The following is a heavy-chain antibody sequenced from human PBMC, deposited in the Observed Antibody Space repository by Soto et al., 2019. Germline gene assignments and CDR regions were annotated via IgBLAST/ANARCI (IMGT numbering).Heavy chain of an antibody. Sequence: QITLKESGPTLVKPTQTLTLTCTFSGFSLSTSGVGVGWIRQPPGKAREWLALIYWDDDKRYSPSLKSGLTIPKDTAKIQVVLTMTSMDPVHTATYYCAHIGWLQAADYWGQGTLVTFSA. CDR1: GFSLSTSGVG. D-gene: IGHD5-12*01. J-gene: IGHJ4*02. V-gene: IGHV2-5*02. CDR3: AHIGWLQAADY. CDR2: IYWDDDK.